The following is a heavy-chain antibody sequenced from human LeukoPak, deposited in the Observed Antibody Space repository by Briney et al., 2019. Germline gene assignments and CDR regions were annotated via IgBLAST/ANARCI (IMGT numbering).Heavy chain of an antibody. J-gene: IGHJ6*03. D-gene: IGHD2-2*01. CDR2: IIPISGSS. CDR3: ARVPAGTYYYYMDV. V-gene: IGHV1-69*05. Sequence: GASVKVSCKASGGTFSSYAINWVRQAPGQGLEWMGGIIPISGSSNYAQMFQDRVTITTDEFTSTVYMELSRLRSEDTAVYHCARVPAGTYYYYMDVWGKGTTITVSS. CDR1: GGTFSSYA.